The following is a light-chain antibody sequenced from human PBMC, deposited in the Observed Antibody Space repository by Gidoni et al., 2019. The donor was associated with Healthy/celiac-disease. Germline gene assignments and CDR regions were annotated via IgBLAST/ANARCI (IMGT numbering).Light chain of an antibody. V-gene: IGLV1-51*01. J-gene: IGLJ2*01. CDR3: GTWDNSLSGVV. CDR1: SSNIENNY. Sequence: QSVLTQPPSVSAAPGQKVTISCSGSSSNIENNYVSWYQQRPGTTPKLLIFDNNNRPSGIPDRFSGSKSGTSATLAITGLQTGDEAEYFCGTWDNSLSGVVFGGGTKVTVL. CDR2: DNN.